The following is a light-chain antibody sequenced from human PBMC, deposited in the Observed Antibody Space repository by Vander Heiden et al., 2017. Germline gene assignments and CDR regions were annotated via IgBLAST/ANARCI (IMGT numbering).Light chain of an antibody. CDR1: SSDIDRFNF. V-gene: IGLV2-8*01. CDR2: DVT. J-gene: IGLJ3*02. Sequence: QSALPQPPSAAGSPGPSVTISCTGTSSDIDRFNFLSWYKQHPGKAPDRILYDVTERPSGVPDRFSGSTSGNTASLSVSGLQAEDEADYYCSSYAGNKRVVFGGGTKLTVL. CDR3: SSYAGNKRVV.